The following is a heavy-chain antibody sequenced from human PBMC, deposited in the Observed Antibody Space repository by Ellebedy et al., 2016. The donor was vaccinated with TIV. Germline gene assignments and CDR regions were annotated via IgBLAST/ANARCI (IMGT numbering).Heavy chain of an antibody. CDR1: GGSISSFY. CDR2: IYYSGRT. D-gene: IGHD4-23*01. Sequence: MPSETLSLTCSVSGGSISSFYWSWIRQPPGKGLEWIGYIYYSGRTDYNPSLKSRVTISIDMSKNQFSLRLSSGTAADTAVYYCARVAYGGLCEYWGQGALVTVSS. J-gene: IGHJ4*02. V-gene: IGHV4-59*01. CDR3: ARVAYGGLCEY.